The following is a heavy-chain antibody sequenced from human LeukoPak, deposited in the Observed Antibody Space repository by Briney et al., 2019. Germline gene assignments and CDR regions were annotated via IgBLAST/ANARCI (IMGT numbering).Heavy chain of an antibody. Sequence: ASVKVSCKASGYTFTGYYMHWVRQAPGQGLEWMGWTNPNSGGTNYAQKFQGRVTMTRDTSISTAYMELSRLRSDDTAVYYCARGNRRRYYYDSSGYYLFDYWGQGTLVTVSS. CDR3: ARGNRRRYYYDSSGYYLFDY. V-gene: IGHV1-2*02. J-gene: IGHJ4*02. CDR1: GYTFTGYY. D-gene: IGHD3-22*01. CDR2: TNPNSGGT.